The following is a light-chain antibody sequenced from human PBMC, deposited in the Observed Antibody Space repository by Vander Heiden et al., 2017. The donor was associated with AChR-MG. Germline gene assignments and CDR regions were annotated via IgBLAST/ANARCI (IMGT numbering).Light chain of an antibody. Sequence: EIVMTQSPATLSVSPGERATLSCRASQSVNSNLAWYQQKPGQAPRLLIYGASTRATGIPARFSGSGSGTDFTLTISSLQSEDFAVYYCQQYNNWPQTFGPGTKVEIK. CDR2: GAS. J-gene: IGKJ1*01. CDR3: QQYNNWPQT. V-gene: IGKV3-15*01. CDR1: QSVNSN.